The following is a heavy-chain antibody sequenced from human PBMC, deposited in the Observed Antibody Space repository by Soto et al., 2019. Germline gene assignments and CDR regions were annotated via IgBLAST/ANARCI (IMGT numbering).Heavy chain of an antibody. J-gene: IGHJ6*03. CDR3: AKGVITMVRGVNPYYYYMDV. CDR1: GFTFSSYA. V-gene: IGHV3-23*01. D-gene: IGHD3-10*01. Sequence: GGSLRLSCAASGFTFSSYAMSWVRQAPGKGLEWVSAISGSGGSTYYADSVKGRFTISRDNSKNTLYLQMNSLRAEDTAVYYCAKGVITMVRGVNPYYYYMDVWGKGTTVTVSS. CDR2: ISGSGGST.